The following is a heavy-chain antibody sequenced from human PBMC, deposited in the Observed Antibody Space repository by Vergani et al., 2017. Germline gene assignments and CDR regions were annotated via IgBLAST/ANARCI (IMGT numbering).Heavy chain of an antibody. V-gene: IGHV1-69*04. Sequence: QVQLVQSGAEVKKPGSSVKVSCKASGGTFSSYAISWVRQAPGQGLEWMGRIIPILGIANYAQKFQGRVTITADKSTSTAYMELSSLRSEDTAVYYCASLYYSGSHYYYYYYGMDFWGQGTTVTVSS. D-gene: IGHD2-8*01. CDR3: ASLYYSGSHYYYYYYGMDF. J-gene: IGHJ6*02. CDR1: GGTFSSYA. CDR2: IIPILGIA.